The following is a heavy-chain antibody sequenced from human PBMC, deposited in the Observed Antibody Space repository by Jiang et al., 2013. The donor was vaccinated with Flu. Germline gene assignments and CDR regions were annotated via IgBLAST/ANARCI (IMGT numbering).Heavy chain of an antibody. CDR3: ARGYSSRWYVRDY. Sequence: GAEVKKPGASVKVSCEASGYSFPSYDINWVRQATGQGLEWMGWMNPNSGNTGYAQKFQGRVTMTRNTSISTAYMELSSLRSEDTAVYYCARGYSSRWYVRDYWGQGTLVTVSS. CDR1: GYSFPSYD. D-gene: IGHD6-13*01. V-gene: IGHV1-8*01. J-gene: IGHJ4*02. CDR2: MNPNSGNT.